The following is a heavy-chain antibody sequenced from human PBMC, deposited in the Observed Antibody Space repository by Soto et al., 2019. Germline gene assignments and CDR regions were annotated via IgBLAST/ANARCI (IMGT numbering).Heavy chain of an antibody. J-gene: IGHJ5*02. CDR1: GGSISSYY. CDR3: ARKAAAGYNWFDP. CDR2: IYYSGST. Sequence: SETLSLTCTVSGGSISSYYWSWIRQPPGKGLEWIGYIYYSGSTNYNPSLKSRVTISVDTSKNQFPLKLSSVTAADTAMYYCARKAAAGYNWFDPWGQGTLVTVSS. V-gene: IGHV4-59*01. D-gene: IGHD6-13*01.